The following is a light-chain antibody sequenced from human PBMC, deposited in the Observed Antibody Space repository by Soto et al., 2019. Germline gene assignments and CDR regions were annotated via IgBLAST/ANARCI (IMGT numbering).Light chain of an antibody. CDR1: QSVSSN. CDR3: KQYNNWPRT. CDR2: GAS. Sequence: EIVMTQSPATLSVSPGERATLSCSAGQSVSSNLAWYQQKPGQAPRLLIYGASTRATGIPARFSDSGSGTEFTLTISSLQSEDFAVYYSKQYNNWPRTFGQGTKVEIK. V-gene: IGKV3-15*01. J-gene: IGKJ1*01.